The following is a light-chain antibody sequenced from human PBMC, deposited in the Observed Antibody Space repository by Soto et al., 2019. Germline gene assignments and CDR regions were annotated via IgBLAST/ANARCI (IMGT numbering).Light chain of an antibody. J-gene: IGLJ3*02. V-gene: IGLV1-47*01. CDR3: AAWDNSLSGRV. CDR1: SSNIGSNY. Sequence: QSVLTQPPSVSGTPGQRVTISCSGSSSNIGSNYVYWYQQLPGTAPKLLIYRNNQRPSGVPDRFSGSKSGTSASLAISGLRSEDEADYYCAAWDNSLSGRVFGGGTKSPS. CDR2: RNN.